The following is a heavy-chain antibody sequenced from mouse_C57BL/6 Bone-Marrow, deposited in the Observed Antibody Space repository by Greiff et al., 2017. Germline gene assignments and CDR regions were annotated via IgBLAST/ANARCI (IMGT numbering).Heavy chain of an antibody. CDR1: GYTFTSYW. V-gene: IGHV1-50*01. CDR2: IDPSGSYT. J-gene: IGHJ2*01. Sequence: VQLQQPGAELVKPGASVKLSCKASGYTFTSYWMQWVKQRPGQGLEWIGEIDPSGSYTKYNQKFKGKATLTVDTSSSTAYLQLSSLTSEDSAVYYCARDDYGSSFIAYWGQGTTLTVSS. D-gene: IGHD1-1*01. CDR3: ARDDYGSSFIAY.